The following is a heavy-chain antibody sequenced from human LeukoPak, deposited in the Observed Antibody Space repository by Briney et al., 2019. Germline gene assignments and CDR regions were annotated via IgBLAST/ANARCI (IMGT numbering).Heavy chain of an antibody. CDR1: GFSFSNYA. CDR2: ISGSGGTI. J-gene: IGHJ4*02. D-gene: IGHD5-18*01. CDR3: AKTYVDTTFFDS. Sequence: GGSLRLSCVASGFSFSNYAINWVRQAPGKGLEWVSAISGSGGTIFYADSVKGRFAISRDNSKNTLHLQMTSLRAEDTAVYYCAKTYVDTTFFDSWGQGTRVTVSS. V-gene: IGHV3-23*01.